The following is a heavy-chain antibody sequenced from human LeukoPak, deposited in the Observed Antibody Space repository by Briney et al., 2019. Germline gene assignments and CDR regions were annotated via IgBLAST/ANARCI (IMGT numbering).Heavy chain of an antibody. CDR3: ARGVEPLAANTLAY. CDR1: GFTVITND. Sequence: GGSLRLFCAPSGFTVITNDMTWVRQAPGKGLEWVSVLDSEGNTKYADSVQGRFTISRDNSKNTLYLEMNSLSPQDTAVYYCARGVEPLAANTLAYWGQGTLVTVSS. D-gene: IGHD1-14*01. CDR2: LDSEGNT. V-gene: IGHV3-53*01. J-gene: IGHJ4*02.